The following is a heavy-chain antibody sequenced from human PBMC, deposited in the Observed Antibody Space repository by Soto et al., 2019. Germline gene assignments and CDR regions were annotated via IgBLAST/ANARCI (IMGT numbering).Heavy chain of an antibody. J-gene: IGHJ4*02. CDR3: ARRSSSWYFDY. D-gene: IGHD6-13*01. V-gene: IGHV3-23*01. CDR2: ISGSGDST. CDR1: GFTFSNYA. Sequence: EVQLLESGGGLVQPGGSLRLSCAASGFTFSNYAMNWVRQAPGKGLDWVSAISGSGDSTYYADSVKVRFTISRDNSKNTLYLQLNSLRAEDTAVYYCARRSSSWYFDYWGQGTLVTVSS.